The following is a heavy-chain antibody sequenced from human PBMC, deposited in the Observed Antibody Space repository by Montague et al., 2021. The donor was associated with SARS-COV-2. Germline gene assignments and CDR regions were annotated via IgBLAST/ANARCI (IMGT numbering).Heavy chain of an antibody. J-gene: IGHJ3*02. V-gene: IGHV3-30-3*01. CDR2: ISINGSHT. CDR1: GFTFSSYA. D-gene: IGHD1-26*01. CDR3: ARPKGGNYRGAFDI. Sequence: SLRLSCAASGFTFSSYAMRWVRQAPGKGLEWVADISINGSHTYYADSVKGRFTISRDNTKNTLYLQMNSLRAEDTAVYYCARPKGGNYRGAFDIWGQGTMVTVS.